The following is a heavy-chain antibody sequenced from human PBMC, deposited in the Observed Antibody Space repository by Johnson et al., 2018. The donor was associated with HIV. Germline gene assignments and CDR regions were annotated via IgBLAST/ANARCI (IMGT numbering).Heavy chain of an antibody. CDR3: ARGLIIQLWLQAAFDI. CDR2: INWNGGST. CDR1: GFTFDDYG. V-gene: IGHV3-20*04. J-gene: IGHJ3*02. Sequence: VQLVESGGGLVQPGRSLRLSCAASGFTFDDYGMHWVRQAPGKGLEWVSGINWNGGSTGYADSVKGRFTISRDNAKNSLYLQMKSLRPEDTALYYCARGLIIQLWLQAAFDIWGQGTMVTVSS. D-gene: IGHD5-18*01.